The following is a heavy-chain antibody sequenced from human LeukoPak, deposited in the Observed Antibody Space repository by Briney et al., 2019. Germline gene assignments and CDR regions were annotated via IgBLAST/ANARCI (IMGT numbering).Heavy chain of an antibody. Sequence: SETLSLTCTVSGGSISSSSYYWGWIRQPPGKGLEWIGSIYYSGSTYYNPSLKSRVTISVDTSKNQFSLKLSSVTAADTAVYYCASYSNFDYWGQGTLVTVPS. J-gene: IGHJ4*02. CDR2: IYYSGST. CDR1: GGSISSSSYY. V-gene: IGHV4-39*01. D-gene: IGHD4-11*01. CDR3: ASYSNFDY.